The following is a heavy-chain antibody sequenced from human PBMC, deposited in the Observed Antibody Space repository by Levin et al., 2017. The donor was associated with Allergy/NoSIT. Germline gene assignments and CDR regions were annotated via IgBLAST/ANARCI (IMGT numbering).Heavy chain of an antibody. CDR2: IGTAGKT. CDR3: ARDLGENVLDM. V-gene: IGHV3-13*04. J-gene: IGHJ3*02. CDR1: GFSFSTYD. Sequence: GGSLRLSCVASGFSFSTYDMQWVRLPTGKGLEWVSAIGTAGKTYYPDSVKGRFTISRDNAKNSLYLQMNSLGAGDTAMYYCARDLGENVLDMWGRGTMVTVSP.